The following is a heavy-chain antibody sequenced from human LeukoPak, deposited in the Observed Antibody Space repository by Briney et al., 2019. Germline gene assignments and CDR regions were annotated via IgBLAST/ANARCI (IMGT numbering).Heavy chain of an antibody. J-gene: IGHJ4*02. D-gene: IGHD1-26*01. V-gene: IGHV3-30*18. Sequence: PGGSLRLSCAASGFPFSTFGMHWVRQAPGKGLQWVTAIAYDGSVKYYPDSLKGRLTISRDNSKNTLSLQMNSLRTEDTAVYSCAKDRTVVGATSFDYWGLGTLVTVSS. CDR3: AKDRTVVGATSFDY. CDR2: IAYDGSVK. CDR1: GFPFSTFG.